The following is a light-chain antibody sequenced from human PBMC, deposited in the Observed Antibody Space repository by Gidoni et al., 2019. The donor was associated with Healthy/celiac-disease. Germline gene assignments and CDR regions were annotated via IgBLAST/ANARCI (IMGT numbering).Light chain of an antibody. CDR3: MQALQGYT. V-gene: IGKV2-28*01. Sequence: DIVMTQSPLSLPVTPGEPASISCRSSQSLLHSNGYNYSDWYMQKPGQSPHLLIYLGSNRASGVPNRFSGSGSGTDFTLKISRVEAEDVGVYYCMQALQGYTFGPGTKVDIK. J-gene: IGKJ3*01. CDR1: QSLLHSNGYNY. CDR2: LGS.